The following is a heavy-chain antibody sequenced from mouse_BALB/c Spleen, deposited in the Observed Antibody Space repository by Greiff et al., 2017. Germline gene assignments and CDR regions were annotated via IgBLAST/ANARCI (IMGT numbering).Heavy chain of an antibody. Sequence: EVQLQESGAELVKPGASVKLSCTASGFNIKDTYMHWVKQRPEQGLEWIGRIDPANGNTKYDPKFQGKATITADTSSNTAYLQLSSLTSEDTAVYYCARSWYYYGSRDYWGQGTTLTVSS. CDR2: IDPANGNT. CDR3: ARSWYYYGSRDY. D-gene: IGHD1-1*01. V-gene: IGHV14-3*02. J-gene: IGHJ2*01. CDR1: GFNIKDTY.